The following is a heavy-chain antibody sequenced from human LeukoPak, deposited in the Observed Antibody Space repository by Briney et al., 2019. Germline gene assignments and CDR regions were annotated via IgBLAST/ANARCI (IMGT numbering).Heavy chain of an antibody. CDR1: GFTITAYA. Sequence: GGSLRLSCAASGFTITAYAMSWVRQSPGKGLEWVSGIGITSEYVHYADSVKGRFTISRDNSKNTVYLEMSSLRAEDAAVYYCAKDPNGDYVGAFDTGGQGTRVIVSS. CDR2: IGITSEYV. V-gene: IGHV3-23*01. D-gene: IGHD4-17*01. CDR3: AKDPNGDYVGAFDT. J-gene: IGHJ3*02.